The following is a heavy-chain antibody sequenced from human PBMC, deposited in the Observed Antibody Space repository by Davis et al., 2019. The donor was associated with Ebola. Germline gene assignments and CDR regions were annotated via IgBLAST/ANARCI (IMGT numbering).Heavy chain of an antibody. CDR3: ASLRRTITGMDDAFDI. Sequence: GESLNISCKDSGNSFTSHWIGWMRQMPGKGLEWMGIIYTGDPDTRSNPSFRGRVTISADKSIKTAFLQWSSLRASDTAMYYCASLRRTITGMDDAFDIWGQGKMVTVSS. V-gene: IGHV5-51*01. CDR2: IYTGDPDT. J-gene: IGHJ3*02. CDR1: GNSFTSHW. D-gene: IGHD2-8*02.